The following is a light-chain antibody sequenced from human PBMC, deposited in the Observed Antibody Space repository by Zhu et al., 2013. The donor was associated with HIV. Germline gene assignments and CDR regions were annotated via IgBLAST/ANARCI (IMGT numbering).Light chain of an antibody. J-gene: IGLJ2*01. Sequence: SYELTQPPSVSVAPGETASITCGGDNIGSRSVHWYQQKSGQAPVLVIYNDRGRPSGIPERFSGSNSGNMATLTISRVEAGDEADYYCQVWDNINDHLVVFGGGTKLTVL. CDR1: NIGSRS. CDR3: QVWDNINDHLVV. V-gene: IGLV3-21*04. CDR2: NDR.